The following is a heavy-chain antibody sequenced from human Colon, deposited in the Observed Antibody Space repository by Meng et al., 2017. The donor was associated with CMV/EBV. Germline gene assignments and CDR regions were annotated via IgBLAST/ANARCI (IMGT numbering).Heavy chain of an antibody. D-gene: IGHD3-10*01. CDR1: GFTFSNTW. J-gene: IGHJ5*02. CDR3: ATDIDYHGSGSYRS. CDR2: IKRKADGGTI. Sequence: GFTFSNTWMTWVRQAPGKCLEWVGRIKRKADGGTILYAAPVKGRFTISRDDSKNTLYLQVNSLKTEDTAVYYCATDIDYHGSGSYRSWGQGTLVTVSS. V-gene: IGHV3-15*01.